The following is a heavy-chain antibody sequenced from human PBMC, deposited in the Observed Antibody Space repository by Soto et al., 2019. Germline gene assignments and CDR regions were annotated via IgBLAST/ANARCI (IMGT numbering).Heavy chain of an antibody. J-gene: IGHJ3*02. CDR1: GYTFTSYA. Sequence: ASVKVSCKASGYTFTSYAMHWVRQAPGQRLEWMGWINAGNGNTKYSQKFQGRVTITRDTSASTAYMELSSLRSEDTAVYYCARVLFYYDSSGYPTSDAFDIWGQATMVTV. CDR2: INAGNGNT. CDR3: ARVLFYYDSSGYPTSDAFDI. V-gene: IGHV1-3*01. D-gene: IGHD3-22*01.